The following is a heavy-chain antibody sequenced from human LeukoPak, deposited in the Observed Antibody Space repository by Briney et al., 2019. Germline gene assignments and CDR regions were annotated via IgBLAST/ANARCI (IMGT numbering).Heavy chain of an antibody. CDR1: GDSISSGDYY. Sequence: SQTLSLTCTVSGDSISSGDYYWSWIRQPPGKGLEWIGKINHSGSTNYNPSLKSRVTISVDTSKNQFSLKLSSVTAAGTAVYYCARQRGIFWHNHPFDPWGRGTLATVSS. CDR2: INHSGST. V-gene: IGHV4-39*01. D-gene: IGHD3-9*01. J-gene: IGHJ5*02. CDR3: ARQRGIFWHNHPFDP.